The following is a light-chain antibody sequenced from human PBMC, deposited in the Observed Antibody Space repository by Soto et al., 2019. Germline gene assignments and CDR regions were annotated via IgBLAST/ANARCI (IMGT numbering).Light chain of an antibody. CDR1: SSDVGSYNL. Sequence: QSALTQPASVSGSPGQSIIISCTGTSSDVGSYNLVSWYQQHPTKAPKLMIYKGSKRPSAVSNRFSGSQSGNAASLTISGLQAEDEADYYCCSYAGSGTYVFGSGTKLTVL. V-gene: IGLV2-23*01. CDR2: KGS. CDR3: CSYAGSGTYV. J-gene: IGLJ1*01.